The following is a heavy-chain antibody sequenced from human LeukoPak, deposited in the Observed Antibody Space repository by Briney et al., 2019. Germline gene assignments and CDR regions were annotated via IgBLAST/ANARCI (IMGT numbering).Heavy chain of an antibody. D-gene: IGHD1-26*01. CDR2: INHSGST. V-gene: IGHV4-34*01. CDR3: ARTPIVGALAGAFDI. Sequence: SETLSLTCAVYGGSFSGYYRSWIRQPPGKGLEWIGEINHSGSTNYNPSLKSRVTISVDTSKNQFSLKLSSVTAADTAVYYCARTPIVGALAGAFDIWGQGTMVTVSS. J-gene: IGHJ3*02. CDR1: GGSFSGYY.